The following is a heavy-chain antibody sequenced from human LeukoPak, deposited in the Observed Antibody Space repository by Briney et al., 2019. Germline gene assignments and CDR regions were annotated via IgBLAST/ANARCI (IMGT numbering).Heavy chain of an antibody. CDR3: AKDLLLDRGGLNYYGSGSYYDY. CDR1: GFTFSGYA. CDR2: ISGSGGST. D-gene: IGHD3-10*01. V-gene: IGHV3-23*01. J-gene: IGHJ4*02. Sequence: GGSLRLSCAASGFTFSGYAMSWVRQAPGKGLEWVSAISGSGGSTYYADSVKGRFTISRDNSKNTLYLQMNSLRAEDTAVYYCAKDLLLDRGGLNYYGSGSYYDYWGQGTLVTVSS.